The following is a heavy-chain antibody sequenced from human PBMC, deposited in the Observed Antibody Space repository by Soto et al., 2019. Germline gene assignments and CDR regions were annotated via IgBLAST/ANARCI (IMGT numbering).Heavy chain of an antibody. D-gene: IGHD6-25*01. J-gene: IGHJ4*02. Sequence: SETLSLTCSVSGGSTSGHYWSWIRLPAGRRLQWVGRIYSSGTTNYNPSLRSRVRMSVDTDRNSFSLRLDSVTAADTAVYYCARNFDIAATGTAFDSWGRGVLVTVSS. CDR2: IYSSGTT. V-gene: IGHV4-4*07. CDR3: ARNFDIAATGTAFDS. CDR1: GGSTSGHY.